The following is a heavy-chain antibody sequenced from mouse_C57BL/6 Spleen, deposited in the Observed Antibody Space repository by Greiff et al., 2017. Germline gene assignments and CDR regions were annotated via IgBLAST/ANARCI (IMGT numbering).Heavy chain of an antibody. CDR1: GFSLPSYG. Sequence: VQLQASGPGLVQPSQSMSITCTVSGFSLPSYGVHWVRQSPGKGLEWLGEIWSGGSTDYNAAFITRLIISKDNYKSQDFCKMDSLQADDTAIYYCASPSTTGVASYYYAMDYWGQGTSFTVSS. V-gene: IGHV2-2*01. CDR3: ASPSTTGVASYYYAMDY. J-gene: IGHJ4*01. D-gene: IGHD1-1*01. CDR2: IWSGGST.